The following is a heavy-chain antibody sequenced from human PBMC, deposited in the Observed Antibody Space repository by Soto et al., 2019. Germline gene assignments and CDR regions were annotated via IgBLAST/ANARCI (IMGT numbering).Heavy chain of an antibody. V-gene: IGHV3-7*01. CDR3: VCGGNFFVY. D-gene: IGHD3-16*01. J-gene: IGHJ4*02. Sequence: EVQLVESGGGLVQPGGSLRLSCAASGFTFSTYCMTWVRRPPGKGLEWVANLDQDGSERYYVDSVRGRFTISRDNAKNSLYLQMSSLRAEDTAVYYCVCGGNFFVYWGQGTLVTVSP. CDR1: GFTFSTYC. CDR2: LDQDGSER.